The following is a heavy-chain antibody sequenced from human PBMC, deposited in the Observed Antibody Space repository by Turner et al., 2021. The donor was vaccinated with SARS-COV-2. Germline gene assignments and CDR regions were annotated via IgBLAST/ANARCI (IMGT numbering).Heavy chain of an antibody. CDR1: GFTVSSNY. CDR2: IYSGGST. V-gene: IGHV3-66*01. Sequence: EVQLVESGGGLVQPGGSLSLSCAASGFTVSSNYMSWVRQAPGKGLEWVSVIYSGGSTYYADSVKGRFTISRDNSKNTLYLQMNSLRAEDTAVYFCGKVRGVTHNIDYWGQGTLVTVSS. J-gene: IGHJ4*02. D-gene: IGHD3-10*01. CDR3: GKVRGVTHNIDY.